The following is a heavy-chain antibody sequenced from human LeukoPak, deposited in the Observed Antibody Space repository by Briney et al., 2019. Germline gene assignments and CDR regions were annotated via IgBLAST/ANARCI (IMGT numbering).Heavy chain of an antibody. CDR3: ARGGLNYADAFDI. CDR2: ISSGSSYI. Sequence: GGSLRLSCAASGFTVSTNYMSWVRQAPGKGLEWVSYISSGSSYIYYADSVKGRFTISRDNAKNSLYLQMNSLRAEDTAVYYCARGGLNYADAFDIWGQGTMVTVSS. J-gene: IGHJ3*02. D-gene: IGHD4-11*01. CDR1: GFTVSTNY. V-gene: IGHV3-21*01.